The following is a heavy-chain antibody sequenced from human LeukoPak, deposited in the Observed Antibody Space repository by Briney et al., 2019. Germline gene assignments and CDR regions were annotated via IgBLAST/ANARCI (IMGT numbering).Heavy chain of an antibody. CDR3: TTWTGAI. CDR1: GFTFSSNW. CDR2: INTDGSTT. V-gene: IGHV3-74*01. Sequence: PGGSLRLSCAASGFTFSSNWMHWVRQAPGKGLVWVSRINTDGSTTTYADSVKGRFTISRDNAENTLYLQMNSLRAEDTAVYYCTTWTGAIWGQGTLVTVSS. J-gene: IGHJ4*02. D-gene: IGHD1-26*01.